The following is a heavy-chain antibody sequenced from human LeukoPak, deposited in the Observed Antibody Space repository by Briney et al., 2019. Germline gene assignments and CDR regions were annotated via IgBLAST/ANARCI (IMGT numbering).Heavy chain of an antibody. CDR3: AKAELLWFGELLFDAFDI. V-gene: IGHV3-21*04. D-gene: IGHD3-10*01. CDR1: GFTFSSYS. J-gene: IGHJ3*02. Sequence: GGSLRLSCAASGFTFSSYSMNWVRQAPGKGLEWVSSISSSSSYIYYADSVKGRFTISRDNAKNSLYLQMNSLRAEDTAVYYCAKAELLWFGELLFDAFDIWGQGTMVTVSS. CDR2: ISSSSSYI.